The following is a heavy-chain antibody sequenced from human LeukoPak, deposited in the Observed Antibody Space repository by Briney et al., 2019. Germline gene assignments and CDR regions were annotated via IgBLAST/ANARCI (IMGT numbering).Heavy chain of an antibody. CDR3: AKDFRCSSTSCYTGFDY. J-gene: IGHJ4*02. CDR2: ISWDSGSI. V-gene: IGHV3-9*01. Sequence: PGGSLRLSCAASGFTFDDYAMHWVRQAPGKGLEWVSGISWDSGSIGYAGSVKGRFTISRDNAKNSLYLQMNSLRAEDTALYYCAKDFRCSSTSCYTGFDYWGQGTLVTVSS. D-gene: IGHD2-2*02. CDR1: GFTFDDYA.